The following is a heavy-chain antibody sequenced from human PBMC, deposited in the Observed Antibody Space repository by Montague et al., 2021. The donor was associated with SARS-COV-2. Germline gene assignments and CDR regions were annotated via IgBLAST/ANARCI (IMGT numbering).Heavy chain of an antibody. CDR3: ARDIKEIFWFGDVFDY. Sequence: SLRLSCAASGFTFSSYAMCWVRQAPGKGLEWASGISGSGGTAYYADSVMGRLTISRDHSSNTLYMQMNSLRAEATAVEYCARDIKEIFWFGDVFDYWGQGTLVTVSS. CDR1: GFTFSSYA. D-gene: IGHD3-10*01. V-gene: IGHV3-23*01. CDR2: ISGSGGTA. J-gene: IGHJ4*02.